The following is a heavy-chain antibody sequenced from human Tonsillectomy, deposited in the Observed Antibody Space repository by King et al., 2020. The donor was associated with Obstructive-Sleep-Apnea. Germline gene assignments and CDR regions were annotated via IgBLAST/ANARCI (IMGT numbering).Heavy chain of an antibody. D-gene: IGHD2-2*01. CDR1: GGSISTYY. Sequence: VQLQESGPGLVKPSETLSLTCAVSGGSISTYYWSWIRQPAGKGLEWIGRIFITGSTIYNPSLKSRVTMSVDTSKNQFSLKLSSVTAADTAVYYCAATPYQLPPYFFKYWGQGTLVTVSS. CDR2: IFITGST. J-gene: IGHJ4*02. V-gene: IGHV4-4*07. CDR3: AATPYQLPPYFFKY.